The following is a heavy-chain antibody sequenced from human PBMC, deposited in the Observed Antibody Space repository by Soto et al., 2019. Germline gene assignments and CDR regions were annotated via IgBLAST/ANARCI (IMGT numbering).Heavy chain of an antibody. D-gene: IGHD6-13*01. V-gene: IGHV4-34*01. J-gene: IGHJ6*02. Sequence: SETLSLTCAVYGGSFSGYYWSWIRQPPGEGLEWIGEINHSGSTNYNPSLKSRVAISVDTSKNQFSLKLSSVTAADTAVYYCARDPGAAAGRRHYYYYGMDVWGQGTTVTVSS. CDR1: GGSFSGYY. CDR2: INHSGST. CDR3: ARDPGAAAGRRHYYYYGMDV.